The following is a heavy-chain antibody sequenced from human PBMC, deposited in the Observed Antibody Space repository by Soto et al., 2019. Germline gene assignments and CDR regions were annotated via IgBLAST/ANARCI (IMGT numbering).Heavy chain of an antibody. V-gene: IGHV4-30-2*01. D-gene: IGHD3-10*01. CDR2: ISHTGST. CDR3: ARAVAPYFGAWFDP. Sequence: SETLSLTCAVSGGSITSGNSYSWSWIRQPPGKGLEWIGSISHTGSTSYNPSLKSRLTMSVDKSKNQFSLRLSSVTAADMAVYYCARAVAPYFGAWFDPWGQGILVTVSS. CDR1: GGSITSGNSYS. J-gene: IGHJ5*02.